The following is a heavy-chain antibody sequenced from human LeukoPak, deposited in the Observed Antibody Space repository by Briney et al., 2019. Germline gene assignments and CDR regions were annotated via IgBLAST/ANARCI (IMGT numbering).Heavy chain of an antibody. V-gene: IGHV4-38-2*02. D-gene: IGHD2-15*01. J-gene: IGHJ4*02. Sequence: SETLSLTCAVSGYSISSGYYWGWIRQPPGKGLEWIGSIYHSGSTYYNPSLKSRVSISVDTSKNQFSLKLSSVTAADTAVYYCAREVVVVVAARDYFDYWGQGTLVTVSS. CDR3: AREVVVVVAARDYFDY. CDR2: IYHSGST. CDR1: GYSISSGYY.